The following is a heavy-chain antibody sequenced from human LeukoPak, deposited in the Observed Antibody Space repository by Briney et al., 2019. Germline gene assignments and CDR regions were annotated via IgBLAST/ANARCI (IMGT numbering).Heavy chain of an antibody. CDR1: GFTFSSYS. V-gene: IGHV3-21*01. CDR3: ARVFGVVQQGDGMDV. CDR2: ISSSSSYI. Sequence: PGGSLRLSCAASGFTFSSYSMNWVRQAPGKGLEWVSSISSSSSYIYYADSVKGRFTISRDNAKNSLYLQMNSLRAEDTAVYYCARVFGVVQQGDGMDVWGQGTTVTVPS. J-gene: IGHJ6*02. D-gene: IGHD3-3*01.